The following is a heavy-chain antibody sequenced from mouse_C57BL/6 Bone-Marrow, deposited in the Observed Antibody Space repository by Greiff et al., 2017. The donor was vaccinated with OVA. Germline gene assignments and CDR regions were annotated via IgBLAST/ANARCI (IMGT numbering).Heavy chain of an antibody. Sequence: VHVKQSGPELVKPGASVKISCKASGYSFTGYYMNWVKQSPEKSLEWIGEINPSTGGTTYNQKFKAKATLTVDKSSSTAYMQLKSLTSEDSAVYYCARQTTVVSYYFDYWGQGTTLTVSS. D-gene: IGHD1-1*01. CDR3: ARQTTVVSYYFDY. CDR2: INPSTGGT. V-gene: IGHV1-42*01. J-gene: IGHJ2*01. CDR1: GYSFTGYY.